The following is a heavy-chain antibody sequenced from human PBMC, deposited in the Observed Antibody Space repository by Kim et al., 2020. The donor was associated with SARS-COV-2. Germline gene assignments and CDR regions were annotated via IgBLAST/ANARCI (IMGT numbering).Heavy chain of an antibody. CDR2: GST. CDR3: ARVVAAANDY. V-gene: IGHV4-30-2*05. D-gene: IGHD6-13*01. Sequence: GSTYYNPSLKSRVTISVDTSKNQFSLKLSSVTAADTAVYYCARVVAAANDYWGQGTLVTVSS. J-gene: IGHJ4*02.